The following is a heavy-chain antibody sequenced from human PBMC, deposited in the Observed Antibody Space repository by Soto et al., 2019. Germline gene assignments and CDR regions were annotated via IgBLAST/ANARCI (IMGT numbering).Heavy chain of an antibody. D-gene: IGHD1-7*01. Sequence: SETLSLTCTVSGGSISSYYWSWIRQPPGKGLEWIGYIYYSGSTNYNPSLKSRVTISVDTSKNQFSLKLSSVTAADTAVYYCARAFETISVGYMDVWGKGTTVTVSS. CDR3: ARAFETISVGYMDV. CDR1: GGSISSYY. V-gene: IGHV4-59*01. CDR2: IYYSGST. J-gene: IGHJ6*03.